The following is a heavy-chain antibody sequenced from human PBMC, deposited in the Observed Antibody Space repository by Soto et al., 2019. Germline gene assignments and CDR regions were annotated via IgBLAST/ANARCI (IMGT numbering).Heavy chain of an antibody. J-gene: IGHJ4*01. D-gene: IGHD3-10*01. CDR3: AGMRGSGSYSIDY. CDR2: IWYDGSNK. V-gene: IGHV3-33*01. Sequence: PGGSLRLSCAASGFTFSSYGMHWVRQAPGKGLEWVAVIWYDGSNKYYADSVKGRFTISRDNSKNTLYLQMNSLRAEDTAVYYCAGMRGSGSYSIDYWGQEPWSPSPQ. CDR1: GFTFSSYG.